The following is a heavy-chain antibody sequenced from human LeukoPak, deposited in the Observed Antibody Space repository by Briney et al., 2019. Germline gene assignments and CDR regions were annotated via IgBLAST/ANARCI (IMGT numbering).Heavy chain of an antibody. J-gene: IGHJ4*02. CDR3: ARDDSRAGDY. CDR2: ISYDGSNK. Sequence: PGGSLRLSCAASGFTFSSYAMHWVRQAPGKGLEWVAVISYDGSNKYYADSVKGRFTISRDNSKNTLYLQMNSLRAEDTAVYYCARDDSRAGDYWGQGTLVTVSS. V-gene: IGHV3-30*04. CDR1: GFTFSSYA. D-gene: IGHD3-22*01.